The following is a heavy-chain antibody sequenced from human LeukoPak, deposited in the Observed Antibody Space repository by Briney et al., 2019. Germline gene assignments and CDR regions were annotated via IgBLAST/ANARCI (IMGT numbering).Heavy chain of an antibody. CDR1: GGSISSSGYY. CDR2: INHSGST. CDR3: ARARTGVVTYFDY. D-gene: IGHD3-3*01. J-gene: IGHJ4*02. V-gene: IGHV4-39*07. Sequence: PSETLSLTCTVSGGSISSSGYYWGWIRQPPGKGLEWIGEINHSGSTNYNPSLKSRVTISVDTSKNQFSLKLSSVTAADTAVYYCARARTGVVTYFDYWGQGTLVTVSS.